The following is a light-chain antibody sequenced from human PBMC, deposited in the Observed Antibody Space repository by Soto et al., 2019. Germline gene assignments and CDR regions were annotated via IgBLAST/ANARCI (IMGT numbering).Light chain of an antibody. CDR3: QQYGSSPPYT. Sequence: EIVLTQSPGTLSLSPGERATLSCRAGQSVSSSYLAWYQQKPGQAPRLLIYGASSRATGIPDRFSGSGSGTDFTLTISRLEPEDFAVYYWQQYGSSPPYTFGQGTKLEIK. J-gene: IGKJ2*01. CDR2: GAS. CDR1: QSVSSSY. V-gene: IGKV3-20*01.